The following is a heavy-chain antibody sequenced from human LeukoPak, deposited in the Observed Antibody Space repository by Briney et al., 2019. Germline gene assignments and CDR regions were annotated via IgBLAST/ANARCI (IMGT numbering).Heavy chain of an antibody. CDR3: ARQTGSGLFILP. Sequence: SETLSLTCTVSGVSISSSNSYWGWIRQPPGKGLEWIGSIYSGNTYYNASLKSQVSISIVTSKNQFSLRLTSVTAADTAVYYCARQTGSGLFILPGGQGTLVTVSS. J-gene: IGHJ4*02. CDR1: GVSISSSNSY. D-gene: IGHD3/OR15-3a*01. V-gene: IGHV4-39*01. CDR2: IYSGNT.